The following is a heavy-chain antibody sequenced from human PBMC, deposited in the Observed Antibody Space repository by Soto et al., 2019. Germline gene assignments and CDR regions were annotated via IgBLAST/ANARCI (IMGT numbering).Heavy chain of an antibody. CDR2: INAGNGNT. J-gene: IGHJ4*02. CDR1: GYTFTSYA. D-gene: IGHD2-15*01. CDR3: AREINCSGGSCGVFDY. Sequence: ALVKVSCKASGYTFTSYAMHCVRQAPGQRLEWMGWINAGNGNTKYSQKFQGRVTITRDTSASTAYMELSSLRSEDTAVYYCAREINCSGGSCGVFDYWGQGTLVTVSS. V-gene: IGHV1-3*01.